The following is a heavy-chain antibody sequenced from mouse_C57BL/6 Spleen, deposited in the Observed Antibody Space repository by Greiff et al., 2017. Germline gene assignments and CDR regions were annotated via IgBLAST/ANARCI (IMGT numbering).Heavy chain of an antibody. Sequence: VQLKESGPGLVKPSQSLSLTCSVTGYSITSGYYWNWIRQFPGNKLEWMGYISYDGSNNYNPSLKNRISITRDTSKNQFFLKLNSVTTEDTATYYCARELEGYPRYWYFDVWGTGTTVTVSS. CDR2: ISYDGSN. CDR3: ARELEGYPRYWYFDV. CDR1: GYSITSGYY. V-gene: IGHV3-6*01. J-gene: IGHJ1*03. D-gene: IGHD2-2*01.